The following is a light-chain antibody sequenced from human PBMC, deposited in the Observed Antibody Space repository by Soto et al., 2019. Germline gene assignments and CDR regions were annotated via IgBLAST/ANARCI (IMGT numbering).Light chain of an antibody. CDR2: LGS. CDR1: QSLLHSNGYNY. Sequence: DIVMTQSPLSLPVTPGEPASIYCRSSQSLLHSNGYNYLDWYLQKPGQSPQLLIYLGSNRASGVPDRFSRSGSGTDFTLKISRVEAEDVGVYYCMQPLQSWTFGQGTKVDIK. V-gene: IGKV2-28*01. J-gene: IGKJ1*01. CDR3: MQPLQSWT.